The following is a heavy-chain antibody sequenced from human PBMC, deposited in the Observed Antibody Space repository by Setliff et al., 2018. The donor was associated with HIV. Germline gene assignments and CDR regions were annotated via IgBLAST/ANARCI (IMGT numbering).Heavy chain of an antibody. CDR1: GDSISSGGYY. V-gene: IGHV4-61*02. D-gene: IGHD6-19*01. CDR2: IYTSGNTNYNPST. CDR3: TRQSPVAGSGAFDI. J-gene: IGHJ3*02. Sequence: PSETLSLTCTVSGDSISSGGYYWSWIRQPAGQGLEWIGRIYTSGNTNYNPSTNYNPSLKSRITISLETSRDQFSLRVTSVTATDTAVYYCTRQSPVAGSGAFDIWGQGTMVTVPS.